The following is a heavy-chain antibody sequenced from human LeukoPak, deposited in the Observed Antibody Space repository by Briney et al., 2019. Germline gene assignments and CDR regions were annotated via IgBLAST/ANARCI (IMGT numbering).Heavy chain of an antibody. D-gene: IGHD1-20*01. J-gene: IGHJ5*02. CDR3: ARDCAGIVTGIQFDP. V-gene: IGHV4-61*08. CDR1: GGSISSGDYY. Sequence: SQTLSLTCTVSGGSISSGDYYWSWIRQPPGKGLEWIGYIYYSGSTNYNPSLKSRVTISVDTSKNQFSLKLSSVTAADTAVYYCARDCAGIVTGIQFDPWGQGTLVTVSS. CDR2: IYYSGST.